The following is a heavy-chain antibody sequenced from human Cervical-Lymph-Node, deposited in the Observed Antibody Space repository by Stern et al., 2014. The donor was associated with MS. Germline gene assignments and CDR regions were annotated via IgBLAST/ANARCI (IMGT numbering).Heavy chain of an antibody. D-gene: IGHD4-17*01. CDR2: INPNSGGT. CDR3: ARAGDYGDYVXXXXX. Sequence: VQLVESGAEVKKPGASVKVSCKASGYTFTGYYMHWVRQAPGQGLEWMGWINPNSGGTNYAQKFQGWVTMTRDTSISSAYMELSRLRSDDTAVYYCARAGDYGDYVXXXXXWGQGTLVTVSS. CDR1: GYTFTGYY. V-gene: IGHV1-2*04. J-gene: IGHJ4*02.